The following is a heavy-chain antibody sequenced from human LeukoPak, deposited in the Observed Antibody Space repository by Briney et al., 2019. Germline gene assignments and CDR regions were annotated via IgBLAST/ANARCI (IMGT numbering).Heavy chain of an antibody. V-gene: IGHV3-9*01. CDR1: GFTFDDYA. D-gene: IGHD4-17*01. Sequence: PEGSLRLSCAASGFTFDDYAMHWVRQAPGKGLEWVSGISWNSGSIGYADSVKGRFTISRDNSKNTLYLQMNSLRAEDTAVYYCARAPWGTVILRPLDYWGQGTLVTVSS. CDR2: ISWNSGSI. CDR3: ARAPWGTVILRPLDY. J-gene: IGHJ4*02.